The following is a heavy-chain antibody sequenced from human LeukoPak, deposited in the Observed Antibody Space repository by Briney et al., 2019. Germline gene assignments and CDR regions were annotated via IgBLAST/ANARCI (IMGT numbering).Heavy chain of an antibody. D-gene: IGHD3-3*01. CDR3: AKDSTERSYDFWSGYTYYFDY. J-gene: IGHJ4*02. Sequence: GGSLRLSCAASGFTFSSYAMSWVRQAPGKGLEWVSAISGCGGSTYYADSVKGRFTISRDNSKNTLYLQMNSLRAEDTAVYYCAKDSTERSYDFWSGYTYYFDYWGQGTLVTVSS. CDR2: ISGCGGST. CDR1: GFTFSSYA. V-gene: IGHV3-23*01.